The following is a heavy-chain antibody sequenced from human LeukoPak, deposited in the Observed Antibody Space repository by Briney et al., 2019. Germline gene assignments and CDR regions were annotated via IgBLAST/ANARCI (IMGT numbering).Heavy chain of an antibody. Sequence: SETLSLTCTVSGYSISSGYYWGWIRQPPGQGLEWIGTIYHSGSTYYNPSLKSRVTISVYTSKNQFSLKLTSVTAADTAVYYCARVRGYCSSTICYRYYFDYWGQGTLVTVSS. CDR1: GYSISSGYY. V-gene: IGHV4-38-2*02. D-gene: IGHD2-2*01. J-gene: IGHJ4*02. CDR3: ARVRGYCSSTICYRYYFDY. CDR2: IYHSGST.